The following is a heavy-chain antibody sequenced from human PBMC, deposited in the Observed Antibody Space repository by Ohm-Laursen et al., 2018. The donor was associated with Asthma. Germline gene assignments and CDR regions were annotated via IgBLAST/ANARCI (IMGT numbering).Heavy chain of an antibody. V-gene: IGHV4-34*01. CDR1: GGSFSGYY. CDR3: ARDQPPNWGFLGL. Sequence: SETLSLTCAVYGGSFSGYYWSWLRQPPGKGLEWIGEINHSGSTTYNPSLKSRVTISVDTSKNQFSLKLSSVTAADTAVYYCARDQPPNWGFLGLWGRGTLVTVSS. D-gene: IGHD7-27*01. CDR2: INHSGST. J-gene: IGHJ2*01.